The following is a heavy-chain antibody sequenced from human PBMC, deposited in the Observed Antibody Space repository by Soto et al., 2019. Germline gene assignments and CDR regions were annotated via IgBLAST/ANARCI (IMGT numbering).Heavy chain of an antibody. J-gene: IGHJ4*02. CDR3: ARELAYYHASSSYSAPFGY. CDR2: ISYDGSNK. D-gene: IGHD3-22*01. CDR1: GFTFSNYA. V-gene: IGHV3-30-3*01. Sequence: QVQLVESGGGVVQPGRSLRLSCAASGFTFSNYAMHWVRQAPGKGLEWVAVISYDGSNKYYADSVKGRFTISRDNSKNMLYLQLTSLRAEDTAVHSCARELAYYHASSSYSAPFGYWCQGTLVTVSS.